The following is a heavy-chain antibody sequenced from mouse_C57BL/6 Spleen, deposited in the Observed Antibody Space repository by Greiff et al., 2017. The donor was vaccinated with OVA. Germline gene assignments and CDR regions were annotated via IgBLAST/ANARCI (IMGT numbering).Heavy chain of an antibody. CDR3: ARDYNGSSYGWFAY. D-gene: IGHD1-1*01. J-gene: IGHJ3*01. CDR2: IDPANGNT. Sequence: VQLQQSVAELVRPGASVKLSCTASGFNIKNTYMHWVKQRPEQGLEWIGRIDPANGNTKYAPKFQGKATITADTSSNTAYLQLSSLTSADTDIYYCARDYNGSSYGWFAYWGQGTLVTVSA. V-gene: IGHV14-3*01. CDR1: GFNIKNTY.